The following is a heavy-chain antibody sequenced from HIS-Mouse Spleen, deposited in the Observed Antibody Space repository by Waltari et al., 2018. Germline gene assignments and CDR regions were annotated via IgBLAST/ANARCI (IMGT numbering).Heavy chain of an antibody. J-gene: IGHJ2*01. Sequence: QLQLQESGPGLVKPSETLSLTCTVSGGSISSSSYYWGWVRQPPGKGLEWIGCIYYSVGPHCQPCLSSGVSISVDTSQNPFSLRLSSVTAADTAVYYCAREIPYSSGWYDWYFDLWGRGTLVTVSS. CDR2: IYYSVGP. CDR1: GGSISSSSYY. V-gene: IGHV4-39*07. CDR3: AREIPYSSGWYDWYFDL. D-gene: IGHD6-13*01.